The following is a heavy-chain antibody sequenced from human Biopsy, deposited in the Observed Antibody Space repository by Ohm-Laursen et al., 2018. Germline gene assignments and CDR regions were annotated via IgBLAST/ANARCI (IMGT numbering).Heavy chain of an antibody. D-gene: IGHD3-16*01. J-gene: IGHJ6*02. Sequence: SLRLSCTASGFTFSNYSMNWVRQAPGKGLEWVSYISSSSGILYYADSVKGRFTISRDSSKNTLYLQMNGLRAEDTAVYFCQGGHLPPGQFYGVDAWGQGTTVTVSS. CDR2: ISSSSGIL. V-gene: IGHV3-48*01. CDR3: QGGHLPPGQFYGVDA. CDR1: GFTFSNYS.